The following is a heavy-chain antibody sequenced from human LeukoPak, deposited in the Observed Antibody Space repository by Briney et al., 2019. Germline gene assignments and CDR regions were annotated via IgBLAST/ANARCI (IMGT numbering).Heavy chain of an antibody. CDR2: IYTSGST. CDR1: GRFNNRCH. CDR3: ARDSITMVQGVWAFDI. J-gene: IGHJ3*02. D-gene: IGHD3-10*01. Sequence: SDTVSLLCTVWGRFNNRCHWSCLPDPARGAREGIGCIYTSGSTNYNPSLKSRVTMSVDTSKNQFSLKLSSVTAADTAVYCCARDSITMVQGVWAFDIWGQGTMVTVSS. V-gene: IGHV4-4*07.